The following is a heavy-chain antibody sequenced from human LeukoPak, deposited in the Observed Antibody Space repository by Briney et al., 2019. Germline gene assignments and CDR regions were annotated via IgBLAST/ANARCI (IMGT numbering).Heavy chain of an antibody. J-gene: IGHJ4*02. CDR2: INWSGGST. V-gene: IGHV3-20*04. D-gene: IGHD2-2*01. CDR3: ARAPITSPFYIDY. CDR1: GFAFDEHG. Sequence: VGSLRLSCTASGFAFDEHGMSWVRQVPGKGLEWVSGINWSGGSTGYADPLRGRFTISRDNAKNSLYLQMDSLRAEDTALYYCARAPITSPFYIDYWGQGTLVTVSS.